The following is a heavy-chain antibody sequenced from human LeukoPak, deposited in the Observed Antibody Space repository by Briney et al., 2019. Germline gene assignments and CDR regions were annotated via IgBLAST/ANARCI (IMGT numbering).Heavy chain of an antibody. CDR3: AKDRSGPYGGPILGY. V-gene: IGHV3-30*02. Sequence: GGSLRLSCAASGFTFSSYGMHWVRQAPGKGLEWVAFIRYDGSNKYYADSVKGRFTISRDNSKNTLYLQMNSLRAEDTAVYYCAKDRSGPYGGPILGYWGQGTLVTVSS. CDR1: GFTFSSYG. D-gene: IGHD4-23*01. J-gene: IGHJ4*02. CDR2: IRYDGSNK.